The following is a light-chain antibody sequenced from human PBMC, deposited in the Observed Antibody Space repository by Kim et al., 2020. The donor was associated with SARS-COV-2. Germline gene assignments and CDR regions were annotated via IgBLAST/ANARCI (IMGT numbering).Light chain of an antibody. J-gene: IGKJ1*01. CDR1: QSVSGSY. CDR3: QQYTRTPRT. V-gene: IGKV3-20*01. Sequence: PGERATLSCRASQSVSGSYLAWFQQKPGQPPRLLIYGASSRAAGIPDRFSGSGSGTDFTLTINRLEPEDFAVYYCQQYTRTPRTFGQGTKV. CDR2: GAS.